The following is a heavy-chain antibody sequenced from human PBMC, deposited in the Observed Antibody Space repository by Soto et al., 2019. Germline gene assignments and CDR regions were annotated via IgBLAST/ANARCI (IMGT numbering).Heavy chain of an antibody. J-gene: IGHJ6*02. CDR3: AGLGSSTVTISYYYYGMDV. CDR1: GGSISSGGYY. Sequence: QVQLQESGPGLVKPSQTLSLTCTVSGGSISSGGYYWSWIRQHPGKGLEWIGYIYYSGSTYYNPSLKSRVTISVDTSKNQFSLKLSSVTAADTAVYYCAGLGSSTVTISYYYYGMDVWGQGTTVTVSS. V-gene: IGHV4-31*03. D-gene: IGHD4-17*01. CDR2: IYYSGST.